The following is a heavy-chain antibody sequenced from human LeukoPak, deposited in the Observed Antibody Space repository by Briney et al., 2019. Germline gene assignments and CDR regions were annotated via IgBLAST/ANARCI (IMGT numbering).Heavy chain of an antibody. CDR3: ARGSMDYYGSGSYFDY. V-gene: IGHV3-48*03. J-gene: IGHJ4*02. D-gene: IGHD3-10*01. Sequence: GGSLRPSCAASGFTFSSYEMNWVRQAPGKGLEWVSYISSSGSTIYYADSVKGRFTISRDNAKNSLYLQMNSLRAEDTAVYYCARGSMDYYGSGSYFDYWGQGTLVTVSS. CDR2: ISSSGSTI. CDR1: GFTFSSYE.